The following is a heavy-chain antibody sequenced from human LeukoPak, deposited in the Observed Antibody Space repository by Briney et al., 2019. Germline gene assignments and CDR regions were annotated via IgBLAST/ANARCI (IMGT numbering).Heavy chain of an antibody. V-gene: IGHV3-30*04. Sequence: PGRSLRLSCAASGFTFSSYAMHWVRQAPGKGLEWVAVISYDGSNKYYADSVKGRFTISRDNSKNTLYLQMNSLRAEDTAVYYCARAYYSDYWGQGTLVTVSS. CDR2: ISYDGSNK. CDR3: ARAYYSDY. J-gene: IGHJ4*02. CDR1: GFTFSSYA.